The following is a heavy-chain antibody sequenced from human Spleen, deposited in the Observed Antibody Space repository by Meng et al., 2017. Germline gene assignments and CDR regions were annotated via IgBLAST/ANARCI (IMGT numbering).Heavy chain of an antibody. V-gene: IGHV3-23*01. Sequence: GESLKISCAASGFTFSSYAMSWVRQAPGKGLEWVSAISGSGGSTYYADSVKGRFTVSRDNTRSTVYLQMNTLRAEDTAVYYCAKDRLHSGYDSDYWGQGTLVTVSS. J-gene: IGHJ4*02. CDR1: GFTFSSYA. D-gene: IGHD5-12*01. CDR3: AKDRLHSGYDSDY. CDR2: ISGSGGST.